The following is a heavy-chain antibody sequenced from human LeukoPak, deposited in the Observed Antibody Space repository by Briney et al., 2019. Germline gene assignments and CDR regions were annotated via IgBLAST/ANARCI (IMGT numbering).Heavy chain of an antibody. CDR3: AKDRLKVGATYWFDP. D-gene: IGHD1-26*01. V-gene: IGHV3-23*01. CDR2: ISGSGGST. Sequence: GGSLRLSCAASGLTFSSYGMSWVRQAPGKRLEWVSAISGSGGSTYYADSVKGRFTISRDNSKNTLYLQMNSLRAEDTAVYYCAKDRLKVGATYWFDPWGQGTLVTVSS. J-gene: IGHJ5*02. CDR1: GLTFSSYG.